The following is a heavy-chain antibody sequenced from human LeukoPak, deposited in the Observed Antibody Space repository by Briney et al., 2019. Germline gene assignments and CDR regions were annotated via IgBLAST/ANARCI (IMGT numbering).Heavy chain of an antibody. D-gene: IGHD3-22*01. CDR3: ARDFLADYYDSSGYYSGAFDI. J-gene: IGHJ3*02. V-gene: IGHV3-21*01. Sequence: GGSLRLSCTASGFTFGDYAMSWVRQAPGKGLEWVSSISSSSSYIYYADSVKGRFTISRDNAKNSLYLQMNSLRAEDTAVYYCARDFLADYYDSSGYYSGAFDIWGQGTMVTVSS. CDR2: ISSSSSYI. CDR1: GFTFGDYA.